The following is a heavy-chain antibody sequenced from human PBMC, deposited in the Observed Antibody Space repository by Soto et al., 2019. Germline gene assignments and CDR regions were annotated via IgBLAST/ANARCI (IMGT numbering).Heavy chain of an antibody. V-gene: IGHV3-30-3*01. D-gene: IGHD2-15*01. CDR2: ISYDGSNK. Sequence: PGGSLRLSCAASAFTFSIYAMHWVRQAPGKGLEWVAVISYDGSNKYYADSVKGRFTISRDNSKNTLYLQMNSLRAEDTAVYYCTRDRLNGGNTYYYHYGMDVWGQGTTVTVSS. J-gene: IGHJ6*02. CDR1: AFTFSIYA. CDR3: TRDRLNGGNTYYYHYGMDV.